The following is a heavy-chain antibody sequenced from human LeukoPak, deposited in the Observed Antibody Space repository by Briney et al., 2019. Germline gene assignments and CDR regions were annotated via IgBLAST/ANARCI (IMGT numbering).Heavy chain of an antibody. V-gene: IGHV4-31*11. CDR3: ALGEKIRGAIDY. J-gene: IGHJ4*02. Sequence: SQTLSLTCAVSVASISIGAYYCSWVRQHPGKGLEWIGYISYSGSTFYNPPLKTQLIISVDTSKKQFSLKLSSVTAADTAVYYCALGEKIRGAIDYWGQGTLVTVSS. D-gene: IGHD3-10*01. CDR2: ISYSGST. CDR1: VASISIGAYY.